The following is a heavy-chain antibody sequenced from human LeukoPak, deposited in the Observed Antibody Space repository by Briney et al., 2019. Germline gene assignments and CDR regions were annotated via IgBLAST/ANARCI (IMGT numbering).Heavy chain of an antibody. CDR1: GGSISSYY. J-gene: IGHJ4*02. Sequence: SETLSLICTVSGGSISSYYWSWIRQPPGKGLEWIGYIYYSGSTNHNPSLKSRVTISVDTSKNQFSLKLSSVTAADTAVYYCARLNRYCSSTSCSDYWGQGTLVTVSS. CDR2: IYYSGST. D-gene: IGHD2-2*01. V-gene: IGHV4-59*08. CDR3: ARLNRYCSSTSCSDY.